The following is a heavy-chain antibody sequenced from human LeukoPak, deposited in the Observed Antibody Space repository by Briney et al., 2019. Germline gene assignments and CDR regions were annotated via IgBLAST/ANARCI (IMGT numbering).Heavy chain of an antibody. J-gene: IGHJ5*02. Sequence: PSETLSLTCTVSGGSISSYYWSWIRQPPGKGLEWIGYIYYSGSTNYNPSLKSRVTISVDTSKNQFSLELSSVTAADTAVYYCARERGRFSWSNWFDPWGQGTLVTVSS. CDR2: IYYSGST. V-gene: IGHV4-59*01. CDR1: GGSISSYY. CDR3: ARERGRFSWSNWFDP. D-gene: IGHD3-3*01.